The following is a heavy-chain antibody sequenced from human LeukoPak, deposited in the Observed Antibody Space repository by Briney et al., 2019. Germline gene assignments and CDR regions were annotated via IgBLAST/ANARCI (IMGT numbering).Heavy chain of an antibody. CDR1: GFTFSSYE. CDR3: ARLLSDISGYYLNYFDY. D-gene: IGHD3-22*01. J-gene: IGHJ4*02. V-gene: IGHV3-48*03. Sequence: GGSLRLSCAASGFTFSSYEMNWVRQAPGKGLEWVSYISSSDSTTYYADSVKGRFTISRDNAMNSLYLQMTSLTVADTAVYSCARLLSDISGYYLNYFDYWGQGTLVTVSS. CDR2: ISSSDSTT.